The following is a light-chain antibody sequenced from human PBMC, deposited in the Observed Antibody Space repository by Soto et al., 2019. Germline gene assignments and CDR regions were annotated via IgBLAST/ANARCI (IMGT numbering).Light chain of an antibody. CDR3: QQYSSYPWT. CDR1: QSIRTW. Sequence: DIQMTQSPSTLSASVGDRVTITCRASQSIRTWLAWYQQKRGKAPKLLIYNASSLDSGVPSRFSSSGSGTEFTLTISSLQPDDFATYYCQQYSSYPWTFGQGTKVEIK. V-gene: IGKV1-5*03. CDR2: NAS. J-gene: IGKJ1*01.